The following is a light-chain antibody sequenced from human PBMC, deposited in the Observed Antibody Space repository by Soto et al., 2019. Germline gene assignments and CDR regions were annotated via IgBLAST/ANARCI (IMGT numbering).Light chain of an antibody. Sequence: EIVMTPSPATLSVSPGERATPSCRASQSVSSNLAWYQQKPGRAPRLLIYGASTRVTGVPARFSGSGSGTEFTLTISSLQSEDFAVYYCQQDNNWPPWAFGQGTKVEIK. CDR3: QQDNNWPPWA. CDR2: GAS. J-gene: IGKJ1*01. V-gene: IGKV3-15*01. CDR1: QSVSSN.